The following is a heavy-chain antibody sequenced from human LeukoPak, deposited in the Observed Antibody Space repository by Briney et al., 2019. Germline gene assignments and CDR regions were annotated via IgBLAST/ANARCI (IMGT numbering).Heavy chain of an antibody. CDR2: IYHSGST. Sequence: PSETLSLTCAVSGYSISSGYYWGWIRQPPGKGLEWIGSIYHSGSTYYNPSLKSRVTISVDTSKNQFPLKLSSVTAADTAVYYCARDWGLGSHLYYFDYWGQGTLVTVSS. CDR1: GYSISSGYY. J-gene: IGHJ4*02. CDR3: ARDWGLGSHLYYFDY. D-gene: IGHD1-26*01. V-gene: IGHV4-38-2*02.